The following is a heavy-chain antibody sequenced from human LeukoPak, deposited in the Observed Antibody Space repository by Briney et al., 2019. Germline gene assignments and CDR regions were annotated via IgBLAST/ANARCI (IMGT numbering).Heavy chain of an antibody. CDR1: GGSISSHY. V-gene: IGHV4-59*11. J-gene: IGHJ4*02. CDR2: IYYSGST. CDR3: ARVYCSSTSCYLDY. D-gene: IGHD2-2*01. Sequence: SETLSLTCTVSGGSISSHYWSWIRQPPGKGLEWIGYIYYSGSTNYNPSLKSRVTISVDTSKNQFSLKLSSVTAVDTAVYYCARVYCSSTSCYLDYWGQGTLVTVSS.